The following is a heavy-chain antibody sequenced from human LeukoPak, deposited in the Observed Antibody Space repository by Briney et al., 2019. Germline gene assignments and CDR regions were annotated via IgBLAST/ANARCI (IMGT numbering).Heavy chain of an antibody. J-gene: IGHJ5*02. D-gene: IGHD5-18*01. CDR2: IRQDGNWR. Sequence: GGSLRLSCAASGFTFSRHWMSWVRQAPGKGLEWVAHIRQDGNWRHHVDSVKGRFTISRDNAKNSLYLQMNSLTAEDTAVYYCARNAGKYSYGYDWFDPWGQGTLVTVSS. V-gene: IGHV3-7*01. CDR1: GFTFSRHW. CDR3: ARNAGKYSYGYDWFDP.